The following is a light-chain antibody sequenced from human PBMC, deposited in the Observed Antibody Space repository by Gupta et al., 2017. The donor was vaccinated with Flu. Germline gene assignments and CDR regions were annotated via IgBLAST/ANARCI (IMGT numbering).Light chain of an antibody. CDR1: QNINHW. CDR2: MAS. J-gene: IGKJ4*02. V-gene: IGKV1-5*03. CDR3: QQYSLYPLT. Sequence: DIPMPQSPSTLSASVGDRVTITCRASQNINHWLAWYQQKPGKAPKLLIKMASTLENGVPSRFSGSGSGTDFTFTISSLQPDDLATYYCQQYSLYPLTLGGGTGVEIK.